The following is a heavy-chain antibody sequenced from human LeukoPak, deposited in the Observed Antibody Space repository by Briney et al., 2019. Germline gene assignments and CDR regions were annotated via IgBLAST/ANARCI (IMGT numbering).Heavy chain of an antibody. CDR3: ARVGSQWLVQRPIDY. J-gene: IGHJ4*02. V-gene: IGHV1-2*02. D-gene: IGHD6-19*01. Sequence: GASMKVSCKASGYTFTGYYMHWVRQAPGQGLEWMGWINPNSGGTNYAQKFQGRVTMTRDTSISTAYMELSRLRSDDTAVYYCARVGSQWLVQRPIDYWGQGILVTVSS. CDR1: GYTFTGYY. CDR2: INPNSGGT.